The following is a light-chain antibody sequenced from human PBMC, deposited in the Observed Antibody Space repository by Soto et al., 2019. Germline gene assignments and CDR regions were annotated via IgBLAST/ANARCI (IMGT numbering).Light chain of an antibody. J-gene: IGKJ1*01. CDR3: QHYNSYSEA. V-gene: IGKV1-5*03. CDR2: KAS. Sequence: DIQMTQSPSTLSGSVGDRVTITCRASQTISSWLAWYQQKPGKAPKLLIYKASTLKSGVPSRFSGSGSGTEFTLTISSLQHDDFETYYCQHYNSYSEALGQGTKVDIQ. CDR1: QTISSW.